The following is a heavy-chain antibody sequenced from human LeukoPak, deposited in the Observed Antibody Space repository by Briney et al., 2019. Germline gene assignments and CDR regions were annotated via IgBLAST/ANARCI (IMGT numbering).Heavy chain of an antibody. Sequence: ASVKVSCKASGDTFTSYGISWVRQAPGQGLEWMGWISAYNGNTNYAQKLQGRVTMTTDTSTSTVYMELSSLRSEDTAVYYCARDGGYSSYYMDVWGKGTTVTVSS. D-gene: IGHD4-11*01. CDR1: GDTFTSYG. J-gene: IGHJ6*03. CDR2: ISAYNGNT. CDR3: ARDGGYSSYYMDV. V-gene: IGHV1-18*01.